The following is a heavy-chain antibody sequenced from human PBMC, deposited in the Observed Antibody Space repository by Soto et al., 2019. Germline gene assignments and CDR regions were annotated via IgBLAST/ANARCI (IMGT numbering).Heavy chain of an antibody. CDR1: GGSVSGYF. D-gene: IGHD1-1*01. CDR2: ISYSGST. J-gene: IGHJ4*02. CDR3: ARDGATTGSVYLDY. V-gene: IGHV4-59*02. Sequence: QVQLQESGPGLVKPSETLSLTCTVSGGSVSGYFWTWFRQPPGKGLEWIGYISYSGSTNYNSSLKSRVTMSMDTSRNQFSLRLTSVSAADTAVYYCARDGATTGSVYLDYWGQGTLVTVSS.